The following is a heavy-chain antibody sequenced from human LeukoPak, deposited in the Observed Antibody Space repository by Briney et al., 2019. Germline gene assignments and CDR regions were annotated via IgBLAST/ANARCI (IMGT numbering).Heavy chain of an antibody. CDR2: IYYRGST. D-gene: IGHD6-13*01. CDR3: ARIYTSWYEFDY. CDR1: GGSISSSSYN. V-gene: IGHV4-39*01. Sequence: SETLSLTCNVSGGSISSSSYNRGWIRQPPGKGLEWIGSIYYRGSTYYNPSLKSRATISVDTSKNQFSLKLNSVTATDTAMYYCARIYTSWYEFDYWGQGALVTVSS. J-gene: IGHJ4*02.